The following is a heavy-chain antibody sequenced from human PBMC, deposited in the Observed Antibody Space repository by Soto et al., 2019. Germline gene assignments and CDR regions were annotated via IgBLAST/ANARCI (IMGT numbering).Heavy chain of an antibody. CDR3: ARAYSSWYWDF. J-gene: IGHJ4*02. V-gene: IGHV4-31*03. CDR1: GGSISSRGFY. CDR2: IYYSGST. Sequence: QVQLQESGPGLVKPSQTLSLTCTVSGGSISSRGFYWTWIRQHPGKGLEWIGYIYYSGSTSYNPSLKSRVTISSDTSKNQFSLKLDSVTAADTAVYYCARAYSSWYWDFWGQGTLVTVSS. D-gene: IGHD6-13*01.